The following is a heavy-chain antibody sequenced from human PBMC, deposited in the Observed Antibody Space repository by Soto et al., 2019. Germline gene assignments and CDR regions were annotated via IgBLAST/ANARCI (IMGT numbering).Heavy chain of an antibody. CDR1: GFSLSTSGMR. J-gene: IGHJ6*01. Sequence: SGPTLVNPTHTLTLTCTFSGFSLSTSGMRVSWIRQPPGKALEWLARIDWDDDKFYSTSLKTRLTISKDTSKNQVVLTMTNMDSVDTATYYCARTHYDILTGSLSGMDVWGQGTTLTASS. CDR3: ARTHYDILTGSLSGMDV. V-gene: IGHV2-70*04. CDR2: IDWDDDK. D-gene: IGHD3-9*01.